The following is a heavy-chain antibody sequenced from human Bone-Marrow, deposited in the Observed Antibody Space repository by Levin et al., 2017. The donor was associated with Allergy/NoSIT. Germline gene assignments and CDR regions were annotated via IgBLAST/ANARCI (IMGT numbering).Heavy chain of an antibody. V-gene: IGHV3-66*01. Sequence: PGGSLRLSCVASGFDVNTNYMYWVRQAPGKGLEWVSNIQYGHNTWYADSVRGRFTISRDTSKNSLYLQMNNLRVEDTAIYYCVREVDHTASYWWGQGTLVTVSS. CDR2: IQYGHNT. CDR1: GFDVNTNY. D-gene: IGHD1-26*01. CDR3: VREVDHTASYW. J-gene: IGHJ4*02.